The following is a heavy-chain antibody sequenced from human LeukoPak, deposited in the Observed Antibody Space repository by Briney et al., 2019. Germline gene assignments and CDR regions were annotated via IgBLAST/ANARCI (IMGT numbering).Heavy chain of an antibody. D-gene: IGHD3-10*01. CDR1: GFTFNSYA. CDR2: ISGSGGST. CDR3: ARDGRGLGNYFDY. Sequence: GGSLRLSCAASGFTFNSYAMSWVRQAPGKGLEWVSAISGSGGSTYYADSVKGRFTISRDNSKNTLYLQMNSLRAEDTAVYYCARDGRGLGNYFDYWGQGTLVTVSS. V-gene: IGHV3-23*01. J-gene: IGHJ4*02.